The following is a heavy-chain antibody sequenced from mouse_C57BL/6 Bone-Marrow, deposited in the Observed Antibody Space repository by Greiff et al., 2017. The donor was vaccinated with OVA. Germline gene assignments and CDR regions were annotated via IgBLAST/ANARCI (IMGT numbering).Heavy chain of an antibody. CDR1: GYTFTDYY. CDR2: INPNNGGT. D-gene: IGHD3-3*01. CDR3: AKGDCRAWFAY. V-gene: IGHV1-26*01. J-gene: IGHJ3*01. Sequence: EVQLQQSGPELVKPGASVKISCKASGYTFTDYYMNWVKQSHGKSLEWIGDINPNNGGTSYNQKFKGKATLTVDKSSSTAYMELRSLTSEDSAVYYCAKGDCRAWFAYRGQGTLVTVSA.